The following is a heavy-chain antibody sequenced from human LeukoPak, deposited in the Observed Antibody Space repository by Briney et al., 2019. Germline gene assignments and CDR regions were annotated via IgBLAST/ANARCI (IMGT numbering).Heavy chain of an antibody. Sequence: ASVKASCKASGGTFSSYAISWVRQAPGQGLEWMGRIIPIFGTANYAQKFQGRVTITTDESTSTAYMELSSLRSEDTAVYYCAGFRYGDYVDYWGQGTLVTVSS. CDR1: GGTFSSYA. V-gene: IGHV1-69*05. J-gene: IGHJ4*02. CDR3: AGFRYGDYVDY. CDR2: IIPIFGTA. D-gene: IGHD4-17*01.